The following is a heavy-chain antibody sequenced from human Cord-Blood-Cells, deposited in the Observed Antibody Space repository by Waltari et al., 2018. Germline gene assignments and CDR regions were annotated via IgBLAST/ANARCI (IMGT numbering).Heavy chain of an antibody. J-gene: IGHJ5*02. CDR1: GFTFSDYY. V-gene: IGHV3-11*05. CDR2: ISSSSSYT. D-gene: IGHD3-16*01. CDR3: ARTYDFSLHWFDP. Sequence: QVQLVESGGGLVKPGGSLRLSCAASGFTFSDYYMSWIRQAPGKGLEWVSYISSSSSYTNYADSVKGRFTISRDNAKNSLYLQMNSLRAEDTAVYYCARTYDFSLHWFDPWGPGTLVTVSS.